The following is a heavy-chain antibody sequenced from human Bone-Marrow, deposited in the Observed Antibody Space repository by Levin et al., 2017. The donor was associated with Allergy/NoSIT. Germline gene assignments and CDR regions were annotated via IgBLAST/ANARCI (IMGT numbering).Heavy chain of an antibody. CDR1: GDTFSSSA. CDR2: IIPIFETP. Sequence: KISCQASGDTFSSSAINWVRQAPGQGLEWMGGIIPIFETPNYAPKFQGRVTITADESTSTAYVELTNLRSADTAVYYCAREGDDSNYGAPFDLWGQGTPVTVSS. D-gene: IGHD4-11*01. V-gene: IGHV1-69*01. J-gene: IGHJ4*02. CDR3: AREGDDSNYGAPFDL.